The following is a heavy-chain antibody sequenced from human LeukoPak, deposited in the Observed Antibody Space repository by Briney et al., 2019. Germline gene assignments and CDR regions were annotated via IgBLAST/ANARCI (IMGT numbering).Heavy chain of an antibody. V-gene: IGHV4-34*01. CDR3: ARCPPPRYYYYYMDV. J-gene: IGHJ6*03. CDR2: INHSGST. Sequence: SETMSLTCAVYGGSFSGYYWSWIRQPPGKGLEWIGEINHSGSTNYNPSLKSRVTISVDTSKNQFSLKLSSVTAADTAVYYCARCPPPRYYYYYMDVWGKGTTVTVSS. CDR1: GGSFSGYY.